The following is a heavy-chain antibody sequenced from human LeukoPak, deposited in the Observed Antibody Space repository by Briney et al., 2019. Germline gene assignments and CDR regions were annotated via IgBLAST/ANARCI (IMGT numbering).Heavy chain of an antibody. CDR3: ARDLGWELVLDY. J-gene: IGHJ4*02. CDR1: GYSFTNYY. CDR2: INPNSGGT. Sequence: ASVKVSCRASGYSFTNYYTHWVRQAPGQGLKWMGWINPNSGGTNYAQKFQGRVTMTRDTSIRTTYMELSRLRSDDTAVYFCARDLGWELVLDYWGQGTLVTVSS. D-gene: IGHD4-23*01. V-gene: IGHV1-2*02.